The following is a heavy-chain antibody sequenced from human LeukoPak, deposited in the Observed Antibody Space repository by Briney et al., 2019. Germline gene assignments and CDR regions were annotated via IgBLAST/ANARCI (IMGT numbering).Heavy chain of an antibody. V-gene: IGHV3-30*04. Sequence: GGSLRLSCAASGFTVSSYAMHWVRQAPGKGLEWVAVISYDGSNKYYADSVKGRFTISRDNSENTLYLQMNSLRAEDTAVYYCAKATGYLLWGQGTLVIVSS. CDR2: ISYDGSNK. CDR1: GFTVSSYA. D-gene: IGHD1-14*01. J-gene: IGHJ4*02. CDR3: AKATGYLL.